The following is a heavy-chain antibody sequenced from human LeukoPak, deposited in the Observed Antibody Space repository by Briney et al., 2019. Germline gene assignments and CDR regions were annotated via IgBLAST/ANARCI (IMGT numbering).Heavy chain of an antibody. D-gene: IGHD2-15*01. CDR1: GFTFSSYW. Sequence: PGGSLRLSCTASGFTFSSYWTTWVRQAPGKGLEWVANIEPAGSATYYVDSVKGRFTISRDNAKNLLYLQMNSLRAEDSAVYHCGRFGYVAAVDSWGQGALVTVSS. V-gene: IGHV3-7*01. CDR2: IEPAGSAT. CDR3: GRFGYVAAVDS. J-gene: IGHJ4*02.